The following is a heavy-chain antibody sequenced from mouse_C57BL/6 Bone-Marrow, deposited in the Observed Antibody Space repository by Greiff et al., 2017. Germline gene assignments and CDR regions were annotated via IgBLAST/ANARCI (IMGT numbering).Heavy chain of an antibody. CDR2: IRYDGSN. J-gene: IGHJ4*01. Sequence: EVKLMESGPGLVKPSQSLSLTCSVTGYSITSGYSWNWIRQFPGNKLEWMGYIRYDGSNNYNPSLKNRISFTRDTSKNTFFLKLNSVTTEDTATYYCASGSSYPYYAMDYWGQGTSVTVSS. D-gene: IGHD1-1*01. CDR1: GYSITSGYS. V-gene: IGHV3-6*01. CDR3: ASGSSYPYYAMDY.